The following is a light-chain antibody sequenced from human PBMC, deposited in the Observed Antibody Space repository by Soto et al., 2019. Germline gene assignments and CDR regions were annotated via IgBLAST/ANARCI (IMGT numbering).Light chain of an antibody. Sequence: DIQMTQSPSSLSASVGDRVTITCRASQSISSYLNWYQQKPGKAPKLLIYAASSLQSGVPSRFSGSGSGTDFTLTISSLQPEDFATYYCQQNYSTPLTVGGGTKVEIK. J-gene: IGKJ4*01. CDR3: QQNYSTPLT. CDR1: QSISSY. V-gene: IGKV1-39*01. CDR2: AAS.